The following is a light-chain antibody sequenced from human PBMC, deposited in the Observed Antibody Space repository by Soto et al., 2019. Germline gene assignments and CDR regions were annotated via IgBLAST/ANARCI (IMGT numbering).Light chain of an antibody. V-gene: IGLV2-14*01. CDR1: SSDVGGYNY. Sequence: QSVLTQPASVSGSPGQSITISCTGTSSDVGGYNYVSWYQQHPGKAPKLMIYEVSNRPSGVSDRFSGSKSGNTASLTISGLQAEDEADYYCNSYTISSSIFGTGTKLTVL. CDR2: EVS. J-gene: IGLJ1*01. CDR3: NSYTISSSI.